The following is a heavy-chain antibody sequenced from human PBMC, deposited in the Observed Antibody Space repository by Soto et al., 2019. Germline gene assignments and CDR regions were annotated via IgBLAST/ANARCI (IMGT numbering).Heavy chain of an antibody. D-gene: IGHD2-15*01. Sequence: SETLSLTCSVSGYSVSSSDYYWAWLRQPPGKGLEWIGCMLYSGLTYYNPSLKSRVTLSVDTSKNQFSVRLNSVTASDTAVYYCAPLSVSLSGPYGIHVWGQGTTVTVSS. CDR2: MLYSGLT. J-gene: IGHJ6*02. CDR3: APLSVSLSGPYGIHV. CDR1: GYSVSSSDYY. V-gene: IGHV4-39*01.